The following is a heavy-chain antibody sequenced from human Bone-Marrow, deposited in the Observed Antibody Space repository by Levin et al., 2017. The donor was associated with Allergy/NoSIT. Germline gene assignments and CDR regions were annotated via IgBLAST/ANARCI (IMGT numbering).Heavy chain of an antibody. J-gene: IGHJ4*02. CDR3: ARTAIAADLDS. CDR2: INPHSGGA. V-gene: IGHV1-2*02. CDR1: VDTFTAYY. D-gene: IGHD6-13*01. Sequence: ASVKVSCKASVDTFTAYYIHWVRQAPGQGLEWMGWINPHSGGAIYAQNFQGRVTLTRDTSITTAYMEMSYLRPDDTAVYFCARTAIAADLDSWGQGTLVTVSS.